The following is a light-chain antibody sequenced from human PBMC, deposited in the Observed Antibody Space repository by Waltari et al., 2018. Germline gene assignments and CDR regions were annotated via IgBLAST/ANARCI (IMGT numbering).Light chain of an antibody. CDR1: QNIHDK. CDR3: QQYNKWPPLT. Sequence: EVLITQSPATLSVSPGERVTLSCRASQNIHDKLAWYQQKPGQAPRLLIYGASTRATAIPARFRGSASGTEFTLIINSLQSEDLGIYYCQQYNKWPPLTFGGGTKVEIK. CDR2: GAS. V-gene: IGKV3-15*01. J-gene: IGKJ4*01.